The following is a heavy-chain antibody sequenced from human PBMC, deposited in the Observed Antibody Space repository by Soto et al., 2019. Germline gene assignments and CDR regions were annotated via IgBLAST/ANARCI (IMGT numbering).Heavy chain of an antibody. V-gene: IGHV3-48*02. Sequence: PGGSLRLSCAASRFRFNIYSMNWIRQAPGKGLEWFAYITSDTNTIKYADSVRGRFTISRDNAKNSVDLQMNSLRDEDTAVYYCARSVEGHFDYWGQGTVVTVSS. D-gene: IGHD6-19*01. CDR2: ITSDTNTI. J-gene: IGHJ4*02. CDR1: RFRFNIYS. CDR3: ARSVEGHFDY.